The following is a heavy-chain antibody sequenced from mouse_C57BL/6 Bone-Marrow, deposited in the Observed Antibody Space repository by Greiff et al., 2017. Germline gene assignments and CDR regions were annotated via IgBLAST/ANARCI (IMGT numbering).Heavy chain of an antibody. Sequence: QVHVKQPGAELVMPGASVKLSCKASGYTFTSYWMHWVKQRPGQGLEWIGEIDPSDSYTNYNQKFKGKSTLTVDKSSSTAYMQLSSLTSEDSAVYYCARDYYGSSYDAMDYWGQGTSVTVSS. CDR1: GYTFTSYW. V-gene: IGHV1-69*01. D-gene: IGHD1-1*01. CDR2: IDPSDSYT. CDR3: ARDYYGSSYDAMDY. J-gene: IGHJ4*01.